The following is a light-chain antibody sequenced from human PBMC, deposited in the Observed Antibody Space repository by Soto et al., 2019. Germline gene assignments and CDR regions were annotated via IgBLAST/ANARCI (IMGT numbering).Light chain of an antibody. Sequence: QSALTQPPSVSGSPGQSVTISCSGTSSDVGSYNRVSWYQQAPGTAPKVMIYEVSNRPSGVPDRFSGSKSGNTASLAISVLQAEDEANYYNYSSTCSNTYVFGTGTKVTVL. CDR2: EVS. J-gene: IGLJ1*01. CDR1: SSDVGSYNR. V-gene: IGLV2-18*02. CDR3: YSSTCSNTYV.